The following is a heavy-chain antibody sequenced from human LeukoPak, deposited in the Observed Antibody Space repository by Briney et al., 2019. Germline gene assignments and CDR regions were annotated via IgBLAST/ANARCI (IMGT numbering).Heavy chain of an antibody. CDR2: ISYDGSNK. J-gene: IGHJ4*02. Sequence: GGSLRLSCAASGFTFSSYGMHWVRQAPGKGLEWVAVISYDGSNKYYADSVKGRFTISRDNSKNTLYLQMNSLRAVDTAVYYCANQREDYYDSSGSTDYWGQGTLVTVSS. CDR3: ANQREDYYDSSGSTDY. CDR1: GFTFSSYG. D-gene: IGHD3-22*01. V-gene: IGHV3-30*18.